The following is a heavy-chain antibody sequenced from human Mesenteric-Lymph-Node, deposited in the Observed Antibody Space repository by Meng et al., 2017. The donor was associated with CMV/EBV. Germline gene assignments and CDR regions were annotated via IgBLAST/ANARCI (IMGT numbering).Heavy chain of an antibody. CDR3: ARSRAQYSSSFPSY. J-gene: IGHJ4*02. V-gene: IGHV4-34*01. CDR1: GGPFSGHY. CDR2: INHSGKT. Sequence: SETLSLTCAPYGGPFSGHYWIWIRQPPGKGLEWIGEINHSGKTNYNPSLKSRVTISVDASRRQFSLKVTSVTAADTAVYYCARSRAQYSSSFPSYWGQGTLVTVSS. D-gene: IGHD6-6*01.